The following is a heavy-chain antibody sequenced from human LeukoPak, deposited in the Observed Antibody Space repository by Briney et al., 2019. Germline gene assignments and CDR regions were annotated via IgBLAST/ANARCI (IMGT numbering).Heavy chain of an antibody. CDR3: ARASRIGAAGLFDH. J-gene: IGHJ4*02. D-gene: IGHD6-13*01. CDR1: GGSFSSYY. Sequence: PSETLSLTCAVYGGSFSSYYWNWIRQPPGKGLEWIGEINHSGSTNYNPSLKSRVIISVDTSKNQFSLKLSSVTAADTAIYYCARASRIGAAGLFDHWGQGTLVTVSS. CDR2: INHSGST. V-gene: IGHV4-34*01.